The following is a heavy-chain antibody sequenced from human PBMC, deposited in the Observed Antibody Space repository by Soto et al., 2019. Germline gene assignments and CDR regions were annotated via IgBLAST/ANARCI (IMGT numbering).Heavy chain of an antibody. J-gene: IGHJ6*02. V-gene: IGHV3-48*01. CDR3: ATYYGSGSYFPDHYYYGMDV. Sequence: GGSLRLSCAASGFTFSIYSMSWVRQAPGKGLEWISYISSTSSTIYYADSVKGRFTISRDNAKNSLYLQMNSLRAEDTAVYYCATYYGSGSYFPDHYYYGMDVWGQGTTVTVSS. D-gene: IGHD3-10*01. CDR1: GFTFSIYS. CDR2: ISSTSSTI.